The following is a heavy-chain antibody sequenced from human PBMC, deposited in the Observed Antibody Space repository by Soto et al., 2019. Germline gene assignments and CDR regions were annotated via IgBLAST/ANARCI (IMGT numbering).Heavy chain of an antibody. Sequence: EVQLVESGGGLVKPGGSLRLSCAASGFIFSSYSMNWVRQAPGKGLEWVSSISSSSSYIYYADSVKGRFIISRDNAKNSLYLQMNSLRAEDTAVYYCAISGTVYSSGWYVIDYWGQGTLVTVSS. V-gene: IGHV3-21*01. CDR2: ISSSSSYI. D-gene: IGHD6-19*01. CDR3: AISGTVYSSGWYVIDY. CDR1: GFIFSSYS. J-gene: IGHJ4*02.